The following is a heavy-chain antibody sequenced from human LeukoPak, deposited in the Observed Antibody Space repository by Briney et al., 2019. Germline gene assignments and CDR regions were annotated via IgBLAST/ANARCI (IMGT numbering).Heavy chain of an antibody. V-gene: IGHV4-4*07. D-gene: IGHD3-10*01. CDR1: GGSISSSY. J-gene: IGHJ4*02. CDR2: IYASGST. CDR3: ARAFSSGSGILHYFDS. Sequence: SETLSLTRTVSGGSISSSYWSWIRQPAGKGLEWIGRIYASGSTDYNPSLKSRVTMSVDTSKNQFSLKLTSVAAADTAVYYCARAFSSGSGILHYFDSWGQGTLVTVSS.